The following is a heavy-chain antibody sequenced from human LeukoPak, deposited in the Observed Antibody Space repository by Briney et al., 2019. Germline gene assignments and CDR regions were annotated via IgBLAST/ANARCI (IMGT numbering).Heavy chain of an antibody. D-gene: IGHD1-1*01. CDR3: ARDGPWKSDY. CDR2: IYSGGNI. CDR1: GFTFSSYA. Sequence: PGGSLRLSCAASGFTFSSYAMSWVRQAPGKGLEWIGSIYSGGNICSNPSLESRVTISVDSSRSHFFLQLTSVTAADTAVYFCARDGPWKSDYWGQGTLVTVSS. J-gene: IGHJ4*02. V-gene: IGHV4-39*02.